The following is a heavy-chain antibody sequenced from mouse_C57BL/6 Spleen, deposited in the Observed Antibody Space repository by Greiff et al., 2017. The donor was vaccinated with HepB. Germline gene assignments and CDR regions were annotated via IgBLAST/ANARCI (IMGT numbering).Heavy chain of an antibody. CDR1: GYTFTSYW. CDR2: IYPGNSDT. D-gene: IGHD1-1*01. V-gene: IGHV1-5*01. J-gene: IGHJ2*01. CDR3: TRSRDITTVVADY. Sequence: VQLQQSGTVLARPGASVKMSCKTSGYTFTSYWMHWVKQRPGQGLEWIGAIYPGNSDTSYNQKFKGNAKLTAVTSASTAYMELSSLTNEDSAVYYCTRSRDITTVVADYWGQGTTLTVSS.